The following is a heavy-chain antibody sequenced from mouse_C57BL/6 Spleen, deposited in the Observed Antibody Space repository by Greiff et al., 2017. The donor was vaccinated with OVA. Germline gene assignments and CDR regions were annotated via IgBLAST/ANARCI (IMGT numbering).Heavy chain of an antibody. Sequence: ESGPGLVKPSQSLSLTCSVTGYSITSGYYWNWIRQFPGNKLEWMGYISYDGSNNYNPSLKNRISITRDTSKNQFFLKLNSVTTEDTATYYCARRFYFDYWGQGTTLTVSS. V-gene: IGHV3-6*01. CDR1: GYSITSGYY. J-gene: IGHJ2*01. CDR3: ARRFYFDY. CDR2: ISYDGSN.